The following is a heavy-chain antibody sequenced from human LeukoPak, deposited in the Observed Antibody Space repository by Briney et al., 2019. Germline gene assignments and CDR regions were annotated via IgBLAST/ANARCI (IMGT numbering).Heavy chain of an antibody. CDR1: GFTFKNAW. V-gene: IGHV3-15*01. Sequence: MSGGSLRLSCAASGFTFKNAWMSWVRQAPGKGLEWVGRIKTKIDGETIDYAAPVKGRFTMSRGDSKNTLYLQMNSLKTEDTAVYYCTTVERWLLNSSPSWGQGTLVTVSS. D-gene: IGHD5-24*01. J-gene: IGHJ5*02. CDR3: TTVERWLLNSSPS. CDR2: IKTKIDGETI.